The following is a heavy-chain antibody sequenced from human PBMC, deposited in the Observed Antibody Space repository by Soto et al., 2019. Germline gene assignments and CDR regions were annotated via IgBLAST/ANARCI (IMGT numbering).Heavy chain of an antibody. Sequence: GGSLRLSCAASGFTFSSHGLHWVRQAPGRGLELVAVFSYDGINRHYADSVKGRFTISRDNSKNSLSLQINRLRPEDTAIYYCAREQGSGLYRVAHFWGQGTPVTVSS. CDR2: FSYDGINR. D-gene: IGHD6-19*01. CDR3: AREQGSGLYRVAHF. V-gene: IGHV3-30*03. CDR1: GFTFSSHG. J-gene: IGHJ4*02.